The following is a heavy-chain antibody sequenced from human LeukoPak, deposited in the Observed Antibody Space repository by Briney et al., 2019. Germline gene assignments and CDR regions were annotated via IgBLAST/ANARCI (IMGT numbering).Heavy chain of an antibody. D-gene: IGHD1-1*01. CDR1: GVSINDFQ. V-gene: IGHV4-4*09. Sequence: SETLSLTCTVSGVSINDFQGSWVRQPPGKGLEGIGNIHTIGGTNYNPSLKRRVTIWVDACKSQFSLMLTSVSAADTAVYYCATSNDVKVAPFDHWGQGTLVTVSS. CDR3: ATSNDVKVAPFDH. J-gene: IGHJ4*02. CDR2: IHTIGGT.